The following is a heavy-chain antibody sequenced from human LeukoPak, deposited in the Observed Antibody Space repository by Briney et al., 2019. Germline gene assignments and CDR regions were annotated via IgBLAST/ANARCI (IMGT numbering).Heavy chain of an antibody. CDR2: IYYSGST. J-gene: IGHJ6*02. D-gene: IGHD3-10*01. CDR1: GVSINSYY. CDR3: ARTSRHFYGSGSNLTPWPADMDV. V-gene: IGHV4-59*01. Sequence: SETLSLTCTVSGVSINSYYWTWLRQPPGKGLEWVGYIYYSGSTHYNPSLNSRVTISMDTSKNHFSLKLSSVTAADTAIYYCARTSRHFYGSGSNLTPWPADMDVWGQGTKVTVSS.